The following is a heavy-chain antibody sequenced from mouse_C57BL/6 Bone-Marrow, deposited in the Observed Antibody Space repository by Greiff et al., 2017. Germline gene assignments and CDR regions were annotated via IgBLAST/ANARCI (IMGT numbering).Heavy chain of an antibody. CDR1: GFTFSDYG. V-gene: IGHV5-17*01. J-gene: IGHJ3*01. CDR3: ARPDLLGSAWLAY. Sequence: EVQLVESGGGLVKPGGSLKLSCAASGFTFSDYGMHWVRQAPEKGLEWVAYISSGSSTIYYADTVKGRFTISSDNAKHTLFLQMTSMRSENAAMYCGARPDLLGSAWLAYWGQGTLVTVSA. D-gene: IGHD2-1*01. CDR2: ISSGSSTI.